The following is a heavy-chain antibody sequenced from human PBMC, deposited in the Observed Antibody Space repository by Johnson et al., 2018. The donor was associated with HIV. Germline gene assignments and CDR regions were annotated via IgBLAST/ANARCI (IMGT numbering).Heavy chain of an antibody. CDR2: ISYDGSNK. CDR3: ARPRTGSDALDI. V-gene: IGHV3-30*03. J-gene: IGHJ3*02. Sequence: QVQLVESGGGVVQPGRSLRLSCAASGFTFSSYGMHWVRQAPGKGLEWVAVISYDGSNKYYADSVKGRFTISRDNSKNTLYLQMNSLRAEDTAVYYCARPRTGSDALDIWGQGTMGTVSS. D-gene: IGHD7-27*01. CDR1: GFTFSSYG.